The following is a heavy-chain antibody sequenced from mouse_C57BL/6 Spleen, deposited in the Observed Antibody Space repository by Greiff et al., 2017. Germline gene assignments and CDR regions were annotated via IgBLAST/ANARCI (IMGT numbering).Heavy chain of an antibody. Sequence: ESGPGLVKPSQSLSLTCSVTGYSITSGYYWNWIRQFPGNKLEWMGYISYDGSNNYNPSLKNRISITRDTSKNQVFLKLKSVTTEDTATYYCARPYYDHEGAMDYWGQGTSVTVSS. CDR2: ISYDGSN. CDR3: ARPYYDHEGAMDY. CDR1: GYSITSGYY. V-gene: IGHV3-6*01. J-gene: IGHJ4*01. D-gene: IGHD2-4*01.